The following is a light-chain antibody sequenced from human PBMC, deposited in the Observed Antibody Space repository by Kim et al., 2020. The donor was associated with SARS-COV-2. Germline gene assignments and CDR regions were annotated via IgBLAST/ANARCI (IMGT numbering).Light chain of an antibody. J-gene: IGLJ3*02. CDR1: KLGNKY. CDR3: QAWDSNFWV. V-gene: IGLV3-1*01. CDR2: QDT. Sequence: SYELTQPPSLSVSPGQTASITCSGDKLGNKYTCWYQQKPGQSPVLLLYQDTKRASGIPERFSGTNSGNTATLTITRTQATDEADYYCQAWDSNFWVFGGGTQLTVL.